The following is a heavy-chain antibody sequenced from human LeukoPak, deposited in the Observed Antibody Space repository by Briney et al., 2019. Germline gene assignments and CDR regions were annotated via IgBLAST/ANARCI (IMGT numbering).Heavy chain of an antibody. D-gene: IGHD3-10*01. J-gene: IGHJ4*02. V-gene: IGHV3-11*01. CDR1: GFSFSDYY. Sequence: GGSLRLSCAASGFSFSDYYMSWIRQAPGKGLEWVSYINSGGSIISDADSVKGRFTISRDNAQNSPFLQMNSLRAEDTAVYYCARQASGNYFDFWGQGTLVTVSS. CDR2: INSGGSII. CDR3: ARQASGNYFDF.